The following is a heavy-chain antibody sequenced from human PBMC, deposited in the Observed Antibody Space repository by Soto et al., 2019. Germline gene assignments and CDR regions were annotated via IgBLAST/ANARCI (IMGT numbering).Heavy chain of an antibody. D-gene: IGHD6-13*01. CDR1: GGSISSYY. J-gene: IGHJ6*02. V-gene: IGHV4-59*01. CDR3: ASIAAAGNKDYYYYGMDV. Sequence: SETLSLTCTVSGGSISSYYWSWIRQPPGKGLEWIGYIYYSGSTNYNPSLKSRVTISVDTSKNQFSLKLSSVTAADTAVYYCASIAAAGNKDYYYYGMDVWGQGTTVTVSS. CDR2: IYYSGST.